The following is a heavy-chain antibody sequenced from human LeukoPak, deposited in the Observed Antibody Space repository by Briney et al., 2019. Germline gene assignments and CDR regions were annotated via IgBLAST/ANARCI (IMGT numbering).Heavy chain of an antibody. D-gene: IGHD3-16*02. V-gene: IGHV1-18*01. Sequence: ASVKVSCKASGYTFTSYGISWVRQAPGQGLERMGWISAYNGNTNYAQKLQGRVTMTTDTSTSTAYMELRSLRSDDTAVYYCARVPGLRLGELSFDYWGQGTLVTVFS. CDR3: ARVPGLRLGELSFDY. CDR1: GYTFTSYG. CDR2: ISAYNGNT. J-gene: IGHJ4*02.